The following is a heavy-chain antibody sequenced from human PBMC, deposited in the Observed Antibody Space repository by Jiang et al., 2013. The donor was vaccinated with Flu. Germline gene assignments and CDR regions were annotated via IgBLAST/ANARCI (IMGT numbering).Heavy chain of an antibody. D-gene: IGHD4-17*01. CDR1: GFTFDDYA. CDR3: AKDMGGDYASPPFDY. Sequence: QLVESGGGLVQPGRSLRLSCAASGFTFDDYAMHWVRQAPGKGLEWVSGISWNSGSIGYADSVKGRFTISRDNAKNSLYLQMNSLRXPEDTALYYCAKDMGGDYASPPFDYWGQGTLVTVSS. CDR2: ISWNSGSI. V-gene: IGHV3-9*01. J-gene: IGHJ4*02.